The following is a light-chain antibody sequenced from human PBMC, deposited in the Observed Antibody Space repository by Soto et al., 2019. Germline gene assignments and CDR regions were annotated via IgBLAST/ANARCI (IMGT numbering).Light chain of an antibody. J-gene: IGKJ5*01. Sequence: DIQMTQSPSSLSASVGDRVTITCQASQDISNFLNWYQQKPGQAPKLLIYDASKLETGVPSRFSGSGSGTDFTFSISSLQPEDIATYYCQQSDILLTCGQGTRLDIK. CDR3: QQSDILLT. V-gene: IGKV1-33*01. CDR2: DAS. CDR1: QDISNF.